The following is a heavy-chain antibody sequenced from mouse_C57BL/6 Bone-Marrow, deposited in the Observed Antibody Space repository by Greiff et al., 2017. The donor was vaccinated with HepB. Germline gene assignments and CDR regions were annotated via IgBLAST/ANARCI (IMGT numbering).Heavy chain of an antibody. Sequence: QVQLKQSGPELVKPGASVKLSCKASGYTFTSYDINWVKQRPGQGLKWIGWIYPRDGSTKYNEKFKGKATLTVDTSSSTAYMELHSLTSEDSAVYFCARSRQLRLVAWYFDYWGQGTTLTVSS. CDR2: IYPRDGST. J-gene: IGHJ2*01. CDR1: GYTFTSYD. D-gene: IGHD3-2*02. CDR3: ARSRQLRLVAWYFDY. V-gene: IGHV1-85*01.